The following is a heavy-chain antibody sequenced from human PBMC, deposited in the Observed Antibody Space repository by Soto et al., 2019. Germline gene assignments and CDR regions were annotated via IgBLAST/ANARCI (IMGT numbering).Heavy chain of an antibody. Sequence: PGGSLRLSCAASGFTFSSYSMNWVRQAPGKGLEWVSSISSSSSYIYYADSVKGRFTISRDNAKNSLYLQMNSLRAEDTAVYYCARAVSRINWFDPWGQGTLVTVSS. CDR1: GFTFSSYS. CDR2: ISSSSSYI. CDR3: ARAVSRINWFDP. D-gene: IGHD2-15*01. J-gene: IGHJ5*02. V-gene: IGHV3-21*01.